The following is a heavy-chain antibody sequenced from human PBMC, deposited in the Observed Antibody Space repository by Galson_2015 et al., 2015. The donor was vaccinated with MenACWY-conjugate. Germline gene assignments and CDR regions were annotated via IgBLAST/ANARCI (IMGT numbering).Heavy chain of an antibody. J-gene: IGHJ4*02. CDR2: IHYSGST. V-gene: IGHV4-59*01. D-gene: IGHD6-19*01. CDR3: ARWVAVKMIEY. Sequence: LTCSVSGASISTDYWSWIRQPPGKGLEWIGYIHYSGSTKYNPSLKTRITMSLDTSENQFSLKLSSVTAADTAVYYCARWVAVKMIEYCGQGTLVTVSS. CDR1: GASISTDY.